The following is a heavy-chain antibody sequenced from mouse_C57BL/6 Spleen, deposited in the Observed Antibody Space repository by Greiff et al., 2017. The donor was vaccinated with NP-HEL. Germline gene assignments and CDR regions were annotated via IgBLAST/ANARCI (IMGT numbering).Heavy chain of an antibody. J-gene: IGHJ4*01. CDR1: GYSITSGYY. D-gene: IGHD2-1*01. CDR2: ISYDGSN. CDR3: AREGYGNYDAMDY. V-gene: IGHV3-6*01. Sequence: VQLKESGPGLVKPSQSLSLTCSVTGYSITSGYYWNWIRQFPGNKLEWMGYISYDGSNNYNPSLKNRISITRDTSKNQFFLKLNSVTTEDTATYYCAREGYGNYDAMDYWGQGTSVTVSS.